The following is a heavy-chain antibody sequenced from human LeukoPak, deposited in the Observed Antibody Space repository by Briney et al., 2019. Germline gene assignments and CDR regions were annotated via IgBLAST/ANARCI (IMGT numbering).Heavy chain of an antibody. D-gene: IGHD6-6*01. CDR2: IIPIFGTA. CDR3: ARDGVYSSSSHDYYYYGMDV. CDR1: GYTFTSYY. J-gene: IGHJ6*02. Sequence: GASVKVSCKASGYTFTSYYMHWVRQAPGQGLEWMGGIIPIFGTANYAQKFQGRVTITADESTSTAYMELSSLRSEDTAVYYCARDGVYSSSSHDYYYYGMDVWGQGTTVTVSS. V-gene: IGHV1-69*13.